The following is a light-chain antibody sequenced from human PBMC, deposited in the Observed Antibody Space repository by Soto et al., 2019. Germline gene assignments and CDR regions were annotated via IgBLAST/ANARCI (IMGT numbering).Light chain of an antibody. CDR2: AAS. J-gene: IGKJ1*01. V-gene: IGKV1-39*01. Sequence: DIQMTHSPSSLSASVLDGVTITFRASHTIMTYLNWYQLKPGKPPRLLIYAASSLQSGVPSRFSGSGSGTDFTLTINSLQPEDFATYSCQQSYNSPQEFGQGTKVDIK. CDR3: QQSYNSPQE. CDR1: HTIMTY.